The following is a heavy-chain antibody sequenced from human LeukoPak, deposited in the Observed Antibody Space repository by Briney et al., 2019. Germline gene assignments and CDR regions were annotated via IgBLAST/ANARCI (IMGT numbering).Heavy chain of an antibody. Sequence: PGGSLRLSCAASGLTFSSYGMHWVRQAPGKGLEWVAFIRYDGNNKYYADSVKGRFTISRDNSKNTLYLQMNSLRAEDTAVYYCAKLLTGGYNSGQNDYWGQGILVTVSS. D-gene: IGHD5-18*01. V-gene: IGHV3-30*02. CDR1: GLTFSSYG. J-gene: IGHJ4*02. CDR2: IRYDGNNK. CDR3: AKLLTGGYNSGQNDY.